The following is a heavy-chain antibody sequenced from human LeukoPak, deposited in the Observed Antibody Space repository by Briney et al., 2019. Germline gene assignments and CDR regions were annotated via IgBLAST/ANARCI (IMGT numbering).Heavy chain of an antibody. CDR3: ARARDGYNYYFDY. J-gene: IGHJ4*02. CDR2: IHYSGST. CDR1: GDSISSTSYY. D-gene: IGHD5-24*01. Sequence: SETLSLTCTVSGDSISSTSYYWAWIRQPPGKGLEWIGTIHYSGSTNYNPSLKSRVTISVDTSKNQFSLKLSSVTAADTAVYYCARARDGYNYYFDYWGQGTLVTVSS. V-gene: IGHV4-61*05.